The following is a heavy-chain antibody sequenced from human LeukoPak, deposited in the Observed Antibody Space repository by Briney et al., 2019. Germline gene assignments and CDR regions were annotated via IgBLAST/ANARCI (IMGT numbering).Heavy chain of an antibody. V-gene: IGHV4-59*01. Sequence: PSGTLSLTCTVSGGSISSYYWSWIRQPPGKGLEWIGYIYYSGSTNYNPSLKSRVTISVDTSKNQFFLKLSSVTAADTAVYYCARGSGRYGFDYWGQGTLVTVSS. CDR1: GGSISSYY. J-gene: IGHJ4*02. CDR3: ARGSGRYGFDY. D-gene: IGHD6-19*01. CDR2: IYYSGST.